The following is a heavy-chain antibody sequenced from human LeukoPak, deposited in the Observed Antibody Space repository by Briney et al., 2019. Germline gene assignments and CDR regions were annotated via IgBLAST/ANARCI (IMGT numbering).Heavy chain of an antibody. Sequence: GGSLRLSCAASGFTFSSYAMHWVRQGPGKGLEWVAVISYDGSNKYYADSVKGRFTISRDNSKNTLYLQMNSLRAEDTAVYYCARAMGEDYYYGMDVWGKGTTVTVSS. CDR3: ARAMGEDYYYGMDV. CDR2: ISYDGSNK. D-gene: IGHD2-21*01. V-gene: IGHV3-30*04. J-gene: IGHJ6*04. CDR1: GFTFSSYA.